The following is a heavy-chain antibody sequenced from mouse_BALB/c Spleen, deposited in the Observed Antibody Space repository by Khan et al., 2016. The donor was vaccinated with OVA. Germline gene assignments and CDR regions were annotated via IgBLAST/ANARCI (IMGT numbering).Heavy chain of an antibody. J-gene: IGHJ4*01. CDR2: ISSGGGNT. CDR3: ARLGHFGPYAMDY. Sequence: EVQLVEPGGGLVKTGGSLKLSCAASGFTFSSYTMSWVRQTPEKRLEWVATISSGGGNTYYPDSMKGRFTISRDNANNNLFLQMSSLRSEAAALYDCARLGHFGPYAMDYWGQGPSVTVSS. V-gene: IGHV5-9*03. CDR1: GFTFSSYT.